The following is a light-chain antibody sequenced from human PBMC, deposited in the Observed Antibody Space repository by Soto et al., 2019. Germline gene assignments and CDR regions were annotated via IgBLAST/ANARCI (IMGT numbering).Light chain of an antibody. CDR1: QSVENY. CDR2: DTS. V-gene: IGKV3-11*01. Sequence: EIVLTQSPATLSLSPGERDTLSCRASQSVENYLAWFQQKRGQAPRLLLYDTSNKAAGIPDRFSGTGSGTDYTLTISSLEPEDFAVYYCHQRYIWPSLTVGGGTKVEIK. CDR3: HQRYIWPSLT. J-gene: IGKJ4*01.